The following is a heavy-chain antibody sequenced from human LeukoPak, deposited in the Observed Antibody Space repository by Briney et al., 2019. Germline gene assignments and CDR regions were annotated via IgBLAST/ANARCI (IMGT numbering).Heavy chain of an antibody. CDR1: GFTFSSYG. CDR3: ASLGSIAARRPYYFDY. V-gene: IGHV4-59*01. J-gene: IGHJ4*02. D-gene: IGHD6-6*01. CDR2: IYYSGST. Sequence: PGGCLRLSCAASGFTFSSYGMSWVRQAPGKGLEWIGYIYYSGSTNYNPSLKSRVTISVDTSKNQFSLKLSSVTAADTAVYYCASLGSIAARRPYYFDYWGQGTLVTVSS.